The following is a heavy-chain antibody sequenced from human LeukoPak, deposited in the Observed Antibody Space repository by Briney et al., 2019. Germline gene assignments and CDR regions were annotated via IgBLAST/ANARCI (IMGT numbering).Heavy chain of an antibody. Sequence: PSETLSLTCTVSGASIIGPKWWNWVRLSPGKGMEWIGEIFHSGSTHYNPSLKSRVTISVDTSKNQFSLKLSSVTAADTAVYYCAREGKGSGLDYWGQGTLVTVSS. V-gene: IGHV4-4*02. D-gene: IGHD6-19*01. CDR2: IFHSGST. J-gene: IGHJ4*02. CDR1: GASIIGPKW. CDR3: AREGKGSGLDY.